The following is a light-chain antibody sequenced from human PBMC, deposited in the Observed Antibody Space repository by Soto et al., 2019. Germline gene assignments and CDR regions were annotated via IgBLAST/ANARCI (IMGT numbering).Light chain of an antibody. V-gene: IGLV1-40*01. J-gene: IGLJ1*01. CDR3: QSYDSSLSGSYV. CDR1: SSNIGAGYD. Sequence: QSVLTQPPSVSGAPGQRVTISCTGSSSNIGAGYDVHWYQRLPGTAPKVLIYNNNNRPSGVPDRFSGSKSGTSASLAITGLHAEDEAYYYCQSYDSSLSGSYVFGTGTKLTVL. CDR2: NNN.